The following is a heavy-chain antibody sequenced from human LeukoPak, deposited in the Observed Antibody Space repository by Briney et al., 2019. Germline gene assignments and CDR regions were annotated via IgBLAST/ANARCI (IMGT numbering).Heavy chain of an antibody. CDR2: INPNSGDT. CDR1: GYTFTDYY. CDR3: ARVGVWGAFDI. V-gene: IGHV1-2*02. Sequence: ASVKVSCKASGYTFTDYYMHWVRQAPGQGLEWMGWINPNSGDTNYAQKFQGRVTMTRDTSISTGYMELSRLRSDDTAVFYCARVGVWGAFDIWAKGQWSPSLQ. D-gene: IGHD3-10*01. J-gene: IGHJ3*02.